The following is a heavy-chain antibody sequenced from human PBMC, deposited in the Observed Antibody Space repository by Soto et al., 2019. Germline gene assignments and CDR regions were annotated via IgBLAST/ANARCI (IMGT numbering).Heavy chain of an antibody. V-gene: IGHV4-59*01. Sequence: SETLSLTCTVSGGSISRYYWSWIRQPPGKGLEWIGYIYYSGSTNYNPSLKSRVTISVDTSKNQFSLKLSSVTAADTAVYYCARDRYDFWICYNPGYYYGMYVCGQGTTVTLS. CDR1: GGSISRYY. D-gene: IGHD3-3*01. CDR3: ARDRYDFWICYNPGYYYGMYV. CDR2: IYYSGST. J-gene: IGHJ6*02.